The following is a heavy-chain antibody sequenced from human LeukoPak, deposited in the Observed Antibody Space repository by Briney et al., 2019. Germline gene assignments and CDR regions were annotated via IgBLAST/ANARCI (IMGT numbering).Heavy chain of an antibody. J-gene: IGHJ4*02. CDR1: GGSISSSSYY. CDR3: ARLAGGSLDY. V-gene: IGHV4-39*01. D-gene: IGHD1-26*01. CDR2: IYYSGST. Sequence: PSETLSLTCTVSGGSISSSSYYWGWIRQPPGKGLEWIGSIYYSGSTYYNPSLKSRVTISVDTSKNQFSLKLSSVTAADTAVYYCARLAGGSLDYWGQGTLVTVSS.